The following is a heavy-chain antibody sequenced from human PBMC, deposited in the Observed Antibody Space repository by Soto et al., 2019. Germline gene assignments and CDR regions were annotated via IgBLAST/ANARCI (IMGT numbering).Heavy chain of an antibody. Sequence: EVQLVESGGGLVQPGGSLRLSCVASGFTFSNYWMSWVRQAPGKGLEWVANIKQDGSDNYYVDSVKGRFTISRDNAKNSLSLQMNSLRAEDTAVYYCGRISSLAAAVWGQGTVVTVSS. CDR3: GRISSLAAAV. CDR1: GFTFSNYW. V-gene: IGHV3-7*01. D-gene: IGHD6-13*01. CDR2: IKQDGSDN. J-gene: IGHJ3*01.